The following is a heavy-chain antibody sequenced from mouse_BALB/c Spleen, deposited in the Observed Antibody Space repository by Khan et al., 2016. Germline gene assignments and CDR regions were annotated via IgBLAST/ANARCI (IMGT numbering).Heavy chain of an antibody. Sequence: EVELVESGGGLVQPGGSRKLSCAASGFTFSSFGMHWVRQAPEKGLEWVAYISSDSSTKYYADTVKGRFTISRDNPKNPLFLQMTSLRSEDTAIFYCARDRYDYWGQGTTLTVSS. CDR3: ARDRYDY. D-gene: IGHD2-14*01. J-gene: IGHJ2*01. CDR1: GFTFSSFG. V-gene: IGHV5-17*02. CDR2: ISSDSSTK.